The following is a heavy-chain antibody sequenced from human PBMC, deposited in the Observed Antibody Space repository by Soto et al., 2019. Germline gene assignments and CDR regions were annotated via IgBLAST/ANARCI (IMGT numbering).Heavy chain of an antibody. CDR3: TSGSYSAYETSPHSFDF. V-gene: IGHV3-49*03. D-gene: IGHD5-12*01. CDR2: IRSNSLYGTA. Sequence: GGSLRLSCTVSGSTLSGFALGWCPQPPGKGWQWVGLIRSNSLYGTAESAASVSGRCPISRSDYQRIVYLQMDSLQREDTDAYYYTSGSYSAYETSPHSFDFWGLGTLVTVSS. J-gene: IGHJ4*02. CDR1: GSTLSGFA.